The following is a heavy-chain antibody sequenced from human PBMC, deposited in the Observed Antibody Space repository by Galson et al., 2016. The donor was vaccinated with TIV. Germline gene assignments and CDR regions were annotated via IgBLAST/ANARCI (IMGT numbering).Heavy chain of an antibody. J-gene: IGHJ4*02. CDR2: IIPIFDTT. CDR1: GATFSRYA. V-gene: IGHV1-69*06. D-gene: IGHD3-10*01. CDR3: ARDSVSFGSGSYYPSSFDY. Sequence: SVKVSCKASGATFSRYAFNWVRRAPGQGLEWMGRIIPIFDTTNYAQNFQGRVTIIADKSTNTVYMEVSRLRSDDTAVYYCARDSVSFGSGSYYPSSFDYWGQETLVTVSS.